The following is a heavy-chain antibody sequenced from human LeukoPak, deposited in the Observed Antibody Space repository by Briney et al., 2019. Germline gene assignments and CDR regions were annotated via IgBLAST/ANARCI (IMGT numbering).Heavy chain of an antibody. V-gene: IGHV3-72*01. J-gene: IGHJ4*02. CDR3: ARVRGSGYYYYDY. D-gene: IGHD3-10*01. CDR2: SRNKANSYST. Sequence: GGSLRLSCAASGFTFSSYAMSWVRQAPGKGLEWVGRSRNKANSYSTEYAASVKGRFTISRDDSKNSLYLQMNSLKTEDTAVYFCARVRGSGYYYYDYWGQGTLVTVSS. CDR1: GFTFSSYA.